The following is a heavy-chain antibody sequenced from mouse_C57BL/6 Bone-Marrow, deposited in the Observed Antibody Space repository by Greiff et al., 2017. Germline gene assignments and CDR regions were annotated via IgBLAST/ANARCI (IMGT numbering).Heavy chain of an antibody. J-gene: IGHJ4*01. CDR3: ARWGYDAMDY. Sequence: QVHVKQPGAELVKPGASVKLSCKASGYTFTSYWMQWVKQRPGQGLEWIGEIDPSDSYTNYNQKFKGKATLTVDTSSRTAYMQLSSLTSEDSAVYYCARWGYDAMDYWGQGTSVTVSS. D-gene: IGHD3-1*01. CDR1: GYTFTSYW. V-gene: IGHV1-50*01. CDR2: IDPSDSYT.